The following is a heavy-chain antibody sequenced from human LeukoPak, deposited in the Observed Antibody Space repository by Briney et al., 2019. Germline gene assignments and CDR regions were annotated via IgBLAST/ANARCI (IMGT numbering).Heavy chain of an antibody. V-gene: IGHV4-34*01. D-gene: IGHD6-19*01. CDR2: INHSGST. CDR3: ARRGWYSWGTDY. J-gene: IGHJ4*02. CDR1: GGSFSGYY. Sequence: SETLSLTCAVYGGSFSGYYWSWIRQPPGKGLEWIGEINHSGSTNYNPSLKSRVTISVDTSKNQFSLKLSSVTAAGTAVYYCARRGWYSWGTDYWGQGTLVTVSS.